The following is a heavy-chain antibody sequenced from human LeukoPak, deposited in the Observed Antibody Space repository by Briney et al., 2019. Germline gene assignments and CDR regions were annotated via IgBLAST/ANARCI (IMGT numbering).Heavy chain of an antibody. Sequence: PPETLSLTCTVSGGPLTYYYCSCIRQPPGEVLEWIGYISNVVTTNYNPTLKSRVTISVDKYKTQFTLRLGSVTAADTAVYNCVRLQPNTGEWAFDIWGQGVLVTVS. V-gene: IGHV4-59*01. CDR3: VRLQPNTGEWAFDI. J-gene: IGHJ3*02. D-gene: IGHD1-1*01. CDR2: ISNVVTT. CDR1: GGPLTYYY.